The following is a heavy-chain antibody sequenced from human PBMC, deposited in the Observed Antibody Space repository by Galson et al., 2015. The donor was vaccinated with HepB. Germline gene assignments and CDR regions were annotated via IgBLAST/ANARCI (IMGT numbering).Heavy chain of an antibody. CDR2: ISYDGSNK. V-gene: IGHV3-30-3*01. Sequence: SLRLSCAASGFTFSSYAMHWVRQAPGKGLEWVAVISYDGSNKYYADSVKGRFTISRDNSKNTLYLQMNSLRAEDTAVYYCARESPTMVRGVAFDYWGQGTLVTVSS. CDR1: GFTFSSYA. D-gene: IGHD3-10*01. CDR3: ARESPTMVRGVAFDY. J-gene: IGHJ4*02.